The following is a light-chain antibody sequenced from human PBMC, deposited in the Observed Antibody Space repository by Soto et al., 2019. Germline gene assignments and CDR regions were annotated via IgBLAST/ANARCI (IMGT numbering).Light chain of an antibody. J-gene: IGKJ2*01. CDR2: DAS. CDR3: QQYTTYPYT. Sequence: DIQMTQSPSTLSASVGDRVTITCRASQSVTNWLAWYRQKPGKTPNLLIYDASRLQSGTPSRFSGSGSETEFTLTIYSLQPDDFATYYCQQYTTYPYTFGQGTKVEIK. V-gene: IGKV1-5*01. CDR1: QSVTNW.